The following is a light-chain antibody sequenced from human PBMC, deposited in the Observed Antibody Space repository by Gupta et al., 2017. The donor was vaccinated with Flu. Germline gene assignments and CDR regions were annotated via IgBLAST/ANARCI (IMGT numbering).Light chain of an antibody. V-gene: IGLV7-46*01. Sequence: QAVVTQEPSLTVSPGGTVTLTCGSSTGAVTSGHYPYWFQQKPGQAPRTLIYDTSNKHSWTPARFSGSLLVGKAALTLSGAQPEDEAEYYCLLPYSGARPVVFGGGTKLTVL. CDR1: TGAVTSGHY. J-gene: IGLJ2*01. CDR2: DTS. CDR3: LLPYSGARPVV.